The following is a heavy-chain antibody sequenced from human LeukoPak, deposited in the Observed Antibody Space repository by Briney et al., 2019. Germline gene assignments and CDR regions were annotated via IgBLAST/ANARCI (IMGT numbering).Heavy chain of an antibody. CDR1: GGSISSGDYY. Sequence: SQTLSLTCTVSGGSISSGDYYWSWIRQPPGKGLEWIGYIYYSGSTYYNPSLKSRVTISVDTSKNQFSLKLSSVTAADTAVYYCARESYIVFNWLDPWGQGTLVTVSS. J-gene: IGHJ5*02. V-gene: IGHV4-30-4*01. CDR2: IYYSGST. CDR3: ARESYIVFNWLDP. D-gene: IGHD5/OR15-5a*01.